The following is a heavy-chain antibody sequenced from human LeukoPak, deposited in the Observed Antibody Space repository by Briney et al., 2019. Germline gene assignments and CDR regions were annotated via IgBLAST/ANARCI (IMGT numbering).Heavy chain of an antibody. D-gene: IGHD3-22*01. CDR2: IYYSGST. CDR3: ARRTYYYDSSGYYFDY. J-gene: IGHJ4*02. V-gene: IGHV4-59*08. Sequence: PSETLSLTCTVSGGSISSYYWSWIRQPPGKGLEWIGYIYYSGSTNYNPSLKSRVTISVDTSKNQFSLKLSYVTAADTAVYYCARRTYYYDSSGYYFDYWGQGTLVTVSS. CDR1: GGSISSYY.